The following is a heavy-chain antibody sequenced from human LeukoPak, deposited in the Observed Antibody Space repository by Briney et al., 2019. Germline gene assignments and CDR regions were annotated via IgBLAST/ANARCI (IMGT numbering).Heavy chain of an antibody. CDR1: GFTFSSYS. J-gene: IGHJ4*02. D-gene: IGHD6-19*01. Sequence: GGSLRLSCAASGFTFSSYSMNWVRQAPGKGLEWVSYISSSSSSSIYYADSVKGRFTISRDNAKNSLYLQMNSLRAEDTAVYYCARGAEYSSGWYNYWGQGTLVTVSS. CDR2: ISSSSSSSI. CDR3: ARGAEYSSGWYNY. V-gene: IGHV3-48*01.